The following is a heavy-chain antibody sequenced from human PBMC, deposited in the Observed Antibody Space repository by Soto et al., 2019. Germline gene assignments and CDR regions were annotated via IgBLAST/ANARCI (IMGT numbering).Heavy chain of an antibody. CDR1: GGSINNGDYY. J-gene: IGHJ4*02. V-gene: IGHV4-39*01. CDR2: VYYTGST. D-gene: IGHD2-15*01. Sequence: PSETLSLTCTVSGGSINNGDYYWVWIRQPPGKGLEWIGSVYYTGSTFYNSPLKTRVTISVDTSKNQFSLKMTSVTAADTSLYFCATVMVGAPRHNESPYWGQGTLVTVSS. CDR3: ATVMVGAPRHNESPY.